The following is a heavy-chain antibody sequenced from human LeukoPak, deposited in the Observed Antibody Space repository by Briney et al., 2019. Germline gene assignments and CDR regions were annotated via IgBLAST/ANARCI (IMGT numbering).Heavy chain of an antibody. CDR2: IYSGGST. J-gene: IGHJ4*02. CDR3: ARDWLGYGGSLGQYYFDY. V-gene: IGHV3-53*01. CDR1: GFTVTNDY. Sequence: GGSLRLSCAVSGFTVTNDYMNWVRQAPGKGLEWVSVIYSGGSTYYADSVKGRFTISRDNSKNTLYLQMNSLRAEDTAVYYCARDWLGYGGSLGQYYFDYWGQGTLVTVSS. D-gene: IGHD4-23*01.